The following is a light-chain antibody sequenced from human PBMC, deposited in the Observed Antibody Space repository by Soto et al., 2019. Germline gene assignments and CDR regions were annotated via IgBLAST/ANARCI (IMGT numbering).Light chain of an antibody. J-gene: IGKJ1*01. CDR1: QSLNNR. CDR2: DAS. CDR3: QHYNSYSEA. Sequence: GDRVTITCRASQSLNNRLAWYQQKPGKAPKLLIYDASTLESGVSSRFSGTGSETECTLTITDLQADDLATYYCQHYNSYSEAFGQGTKVDIK. V-gene: IGKV1-5*01.